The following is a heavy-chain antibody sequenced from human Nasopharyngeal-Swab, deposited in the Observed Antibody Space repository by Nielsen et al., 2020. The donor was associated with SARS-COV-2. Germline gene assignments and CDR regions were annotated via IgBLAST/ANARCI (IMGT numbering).Heavy chain of an antibody. CDR1: GGSFSGYY. CDR2: INHSGST. D-gene: IGHD4-17*01. V-gene: IGHV4-34*01. Sequence: SETLSLTCAVYGGSFSGYYWGWIRQPPGKGLEWIGEINHSGSTNYNPSLKSRVTISVDTSKNQFSLKLSSVTAADTAVYYCARDRYYGTTVLDAFDIWGQGTMVTVSS. CDR3: ARDRYYGTTVLDAFDI. J-gene: IGHJ3*02.